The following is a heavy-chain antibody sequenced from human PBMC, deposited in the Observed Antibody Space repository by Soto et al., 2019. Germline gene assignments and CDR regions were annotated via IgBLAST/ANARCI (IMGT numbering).Heavy chain of an antibody. Sequence: SETLSLTCTVSGGSISGSTYYWGWIRQPPGKGLEYIGSTYYSGRTYYNPSLKSRVTVSVDTSKNQFSLNLNSVTAADTAVYYCARRYSYGWLVPEYFDYWGQGTLVTVSS. CDR1: GGSISGSTYY. D-gene: IGHD6-19*01. CDR3: ARRYSYGWLVPEYFDY. CDR2: TYYSGRT. J-gene: IGHJ4*02. V-gene: IGHV4-39*01.